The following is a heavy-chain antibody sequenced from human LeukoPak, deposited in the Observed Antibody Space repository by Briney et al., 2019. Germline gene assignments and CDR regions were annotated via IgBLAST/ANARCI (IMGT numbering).Heavy chain of an antibody. CDR2: MNPNSGNT. J-gene: IGHJ4*02. V-gene: IGHV1-8*01. Sequence: WASVKVSCKASGYTFTSYDINWVRQATGQGLEWMGWMNPNSGNTGYAQKFQGRVTMTRNTSISTAYMELSSLRSEDTAVYYCAVGKGYCTNGVCSTGYWGQGTLVTVSS. D-gene: IGHD2-8*01. CDR1: GYTFTSYD. CDR3: AVGKGYCTNGVCSTGY.